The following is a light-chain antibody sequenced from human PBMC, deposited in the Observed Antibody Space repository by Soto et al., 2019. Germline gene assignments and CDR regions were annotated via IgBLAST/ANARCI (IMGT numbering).Light chain of an antibody. CDR3: QQYDNSART. CDR1: QGININY. J-gene: IGKJ1*01. Sequence: EIVLTQSPGTLSLSPGERATLSCRASQGININYLAWYQQKPGQSPRLLMYGASFISTGIPDRFRGSGSGRDFTLNISRLEPEDFAVDYCQQYDNSARTFGQGTKVEIK. V-gene: IGKV3-20*01. CDR2: GAS.